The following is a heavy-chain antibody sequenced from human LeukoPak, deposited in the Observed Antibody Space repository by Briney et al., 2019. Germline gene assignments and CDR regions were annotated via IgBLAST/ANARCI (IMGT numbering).Heavy chain of an antibody. Sequence: ASVKVSCKASGYTFTSYGISWVRQAPGQGLEWMGWISAYNGNTNYAQKLQGRVTMTTDTSTMTAYMELRSLRSDDTAVYYCARDMSSRSFAEYFQHWGQGTLVTASS. CDR2: ISAYNGNT. J-gene: IGHJ1*01. CDR1: GYTFTSYG. D-gene: IGHD6-19*01. V-gene: IGHV1-18*01. CDR3: ARDMSSRSFAEYFQH.